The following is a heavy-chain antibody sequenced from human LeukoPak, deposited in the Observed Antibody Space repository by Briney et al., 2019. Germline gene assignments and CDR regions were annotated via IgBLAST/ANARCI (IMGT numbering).Heavy chain of an antibody. Sequence: PGGSLRLSCAASGFTFSSYAMSWVRQAPGKGLEWVSAISGSGGSTYYADSVKGRFTISRDNSKNTLYLQMNSLRAEDTAVYYCAKDQRRRYYDFWSGYTPTDAFDIWGQGTMVTVSS. CDR3: AKDQRRRYYDFWSGYTPTDAFDI. V-gene: IGHV3-23*01. D-gene: IGHD3-3*01. CDR1: GFTFSSYA. J-gene: IGHJ3*02. CDR2: ISGSGGST.